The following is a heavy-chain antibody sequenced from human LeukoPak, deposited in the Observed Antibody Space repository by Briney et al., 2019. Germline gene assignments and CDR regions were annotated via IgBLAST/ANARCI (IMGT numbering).Heavy chain of an antibody. D-gene: IGHD3-9*01. V-gene: IGHV4-34*01. CDR1: GGSFSGYY. CDR2: INHSGST. Sequence: PSETLSLTCAVYGGSFSGYYWSWIRQPPGKGLEWIGEINHSGSTNYNPSLKSRVTISVDTSKNQFSLKLSSVTAADTAVYYCARIDDWGRDWFDPWGPGTLVTVSS. J-gene: IGHJ5*02. CDR3: ARIDDWGRDWFDP.